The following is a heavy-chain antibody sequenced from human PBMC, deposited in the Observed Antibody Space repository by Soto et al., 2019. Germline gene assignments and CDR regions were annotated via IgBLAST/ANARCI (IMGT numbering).Heavy chain of an antibody. V-gene: IGHV4-4*02. CDR1: GGSISSSNW. J-gene: IGHJ4*02. CDR2: IYHTGSG. CDR3: GRGPGEVGATHFDY. Sequence: QVQLQESGPGLVKPSGTLFLTCAVSGGSISSSNWWSWVRQPPGKGLEWIGEIYHTGSGNYNPSLNSRVTRSVDKSKHQFSLKLNSVTAADTAVYYCGRGPGEVGATHFDYWGQGTLVTVSP. D-gene: IGHD1-26*01.